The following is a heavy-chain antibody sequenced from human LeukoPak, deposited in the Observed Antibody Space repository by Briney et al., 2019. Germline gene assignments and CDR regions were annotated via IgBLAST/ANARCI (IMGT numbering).Heavy chain of an antibody. CDR3: ARDPRPSTGNYYYYYMDV. CDR2: IYTSGST. Sequence: SEILSLTCTVSGGSISSGSYYWSWIRQPAGKGLEWIGRIYTSGSTNYNPSLKSRVTISVDTSKNQFSLKLSSVTAADTAVYYCARDPRPSTGNYYYYYMDVWGKGTTVTVSS. V-gene: IGHV4-61*02. J-gene: IGHJ6*03. D-gene: IGHD4-11*01. CDR1: GGSISSGSYY.